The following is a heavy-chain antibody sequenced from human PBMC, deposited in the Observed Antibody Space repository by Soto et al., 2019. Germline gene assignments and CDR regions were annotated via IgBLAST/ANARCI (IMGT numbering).Heavy chain of an antibody. CDR3: ARDSWEQLVRRGFYYYYMDV. V-gene: IGHV3-21*01. CDR2: ILSSSGSI. Sequence: EVQLVESGGGLVKPGGSLRLSCAASGVTFSSFSFNWVRQAPGKGLEWVSCILSSSGSIYYADSVKGRFTISRDNAKNSLYLQMNSLKDEDTAVYYCARDSWEQLVRRGFYYYYMDVWGKGTTVTVSS. D-gene: IGHD6-6*01. CDR1: GVTFSSFS. J-gene: IGHJ6*03.